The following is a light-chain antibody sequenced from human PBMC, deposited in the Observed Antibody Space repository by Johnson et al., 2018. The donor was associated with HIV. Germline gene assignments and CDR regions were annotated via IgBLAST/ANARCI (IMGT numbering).Light chain of an antibody. Sequence: QFVLTQPPSVSAAPGQKVTISCSGSTSNIEENSVSWYQQLPGAAPKVLIYENNKRPSGISDRFSGSKSGTSATLGITGLQIGDEAEYYCGTWDRSLGAHYVFGPGPKVTFL. CDR1: TSNIEENS. CDR2: ENN. CDR3: GTWDRSLGAHYV. V-gene: IGLV1-51*02. J-gene: IGLJ1*01.